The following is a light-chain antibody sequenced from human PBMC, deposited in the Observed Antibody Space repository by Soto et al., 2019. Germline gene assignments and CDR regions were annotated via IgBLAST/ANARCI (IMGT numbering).Light chain of an antibody. Sequence: EFVLTQSPGTLSLSPGERATLSCRASQTVSNSYLAWYQQKPGQAPRLLVYGASSRAAGIPDRFSGSGSGTDFTLTISRLEPEDLAVYYCQQYSTSPWTFGQGTKVDIK. J-gene: IGKJ1*01. CDR1: QTVSNSY. CDR2: GAS. V-gene: IGKV3-20*01. CDR3: QQYSTSPWT.